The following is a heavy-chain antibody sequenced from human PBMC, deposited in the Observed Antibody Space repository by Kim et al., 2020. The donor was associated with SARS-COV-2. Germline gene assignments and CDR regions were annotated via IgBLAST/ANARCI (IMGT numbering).Heavy chain of an antibody. CDR2: ISGSGGST. D-gene: IGHD5-12*01. J-gene: IGHJ4*02. V-gene: IGHV3-23*01. CDR3: ASSGYDYGYFDY. Sequence: GGSLRLSCAASGFTFSSYAMSWVRQAPGKGLEWVSAISGSGGSTYYADSVKGRFTISRDNSKNTLYLQMNSLRAEDTAVYYCASSGYDYGYFDYWGQGTLVTVSS. CDR1: GFTFSSYA.